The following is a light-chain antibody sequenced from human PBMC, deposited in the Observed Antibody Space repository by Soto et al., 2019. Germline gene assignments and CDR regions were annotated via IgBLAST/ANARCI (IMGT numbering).Light chain of an antibody. Sequence: ELTQPLSVSVALGQTARITCGGNNIGSRNVHWYQQKPGQAPVLVIYRDSNRPSGIPERFSGSNSGNTATLTISRAQAGDEADYYCQVWDSTTVVFGGGTKVTVL. CDR2: RDS. V-gene: IGLV3-9*01. CDR1: NIGSRN. CDR3: QVWDSTTVV. J-gene: IGLJ2*01.